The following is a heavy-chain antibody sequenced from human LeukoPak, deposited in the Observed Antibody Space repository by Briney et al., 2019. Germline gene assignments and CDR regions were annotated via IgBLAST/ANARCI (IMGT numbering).Heavy chain of an antibody. D-gene: IGHD2-21*01. CDR3: ARDHQQAVAEIGYYYYYYMDV. CDR2: ISYDGSNK. J-gene: IGHJ6*03. CDR1: AFTFRSYA. V-gene: IGHV3-30*01. Sequence: PGGSLRLSCAASAFTFRSYAMIWVRQAPGKGLEWVAVISYDGSNKYHADSVKGRFTISRDNSKNTLYLQMNSLRAEDTAVYYCARDHQQAVAEIGYYYYYYMDVWGKGTTVTVSS.